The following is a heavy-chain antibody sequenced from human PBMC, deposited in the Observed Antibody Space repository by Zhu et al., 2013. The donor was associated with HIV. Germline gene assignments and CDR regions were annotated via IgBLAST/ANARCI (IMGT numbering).Heavy chain of an antibody. D-gene: IGHD4-17*01. CDR3: ARDWSKDGDDDNWFDP. V-gene: IGHV3-53*01. J-gene: IGHJ5*02. CDR2: IYSSGST. CDR1: GFTVNTNS. Sequence: EVQLVESGGGLIQPGGSLRLSCAASGFTVNTNSMSWVRQAPGKGLEWVSVIYSSGSTYYADSVKGRFTISRDNFQNTLYLQMNSLRAEDTAVYYCARDWSKDGDDDNWFDPGAREPWSPSPQ.